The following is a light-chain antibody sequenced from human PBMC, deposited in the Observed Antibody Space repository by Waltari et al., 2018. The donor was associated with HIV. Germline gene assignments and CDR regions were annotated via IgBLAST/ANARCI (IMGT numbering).Light chain of an antibody. J-gene: IGKJ2*01. CDR2: TDS. CDR1: QNVNTW. V-gene: IGKV1-5*03. Sequence: DIKMTQSPSVLSASLGDRITISCRASQNVNTWVAWYQQKPGKAPKLLIHTDSTLARGVPSRCSGRGSGAVFTLTIAGLQPDDFATYYCQQYETYYTFGLGTNVE. CDR3: QQYETYYT.